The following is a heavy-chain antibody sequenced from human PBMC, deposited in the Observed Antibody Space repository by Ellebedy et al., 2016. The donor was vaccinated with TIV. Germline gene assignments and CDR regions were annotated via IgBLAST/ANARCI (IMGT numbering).Heavy chain of an antibody. J-gene: IGHJ3*02. D-gene: IGHD3-10*01. CDR1: GFTFSSYS. CDR2: IGSTITTI. V-gene: IGHV3-48*04. Sequence: GESLKISCAASGFTFSSYSMNWVRQAPGKGLEWASYIGSTITTIYYADSVKGRFTISRDNAKNSLYLQMNSLRAEDTAVYYCARGGGSRLSHSFDIWGQGTMVTVSS. CDR3: ARGGGSRLSHSFDI.